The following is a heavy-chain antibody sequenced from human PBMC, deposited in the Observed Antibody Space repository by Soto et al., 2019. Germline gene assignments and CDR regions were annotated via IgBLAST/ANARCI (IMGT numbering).Heavy chain of an antibody. CDR3: AREGGSTSLYYYYGMDV. CDR1: GGSFSGYY. J-gene: IGHJ6*02. D-gene: IGHD2-2*01. Sequence: SETLSLTCAVYGGSFSGYYWSWIRQPPGKGLEWIGEINHSGSTNYNPSLKSRVTISVDTSKNQFSLKLSSVTAADTAAYYCAREGGSTSLYYYYGMDVWGQGTTVTVSS. V-gene: IGHV4-34*01. CDR2: INHSGST.